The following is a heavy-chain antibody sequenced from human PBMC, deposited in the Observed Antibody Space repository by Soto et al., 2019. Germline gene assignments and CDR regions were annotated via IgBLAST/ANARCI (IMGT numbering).Heavy chain of an antibody. D-gene: IGHD6-13*01. Sequence: VGSLRLSCAASGFTFSDHYMDWVRQAPGKGLEWVGRTRNKANSYTTEYAASVKGRFTISRDDSKNSLYLQMNSLKTEDTAVYYCARVLGSSSWFYYMDVWGKGTTVTVSS. J-gene: IGHJ6*03. CDR1: GFTFSDHY. CDR3: ARVLGSSSWFYYMDV. CDR2: TRNKANSYTT. V-gene: IGHV3-72*01.